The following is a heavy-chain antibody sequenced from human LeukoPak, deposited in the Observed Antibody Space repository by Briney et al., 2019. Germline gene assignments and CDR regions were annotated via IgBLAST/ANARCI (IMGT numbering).Heavy chain of an antibody. CDR3: AREDSYGYFDH. J-gene: IGHJ4*02. D-gene: IGHD5-18*01. CDR1: GYNFIGYY. CDR2: LIPNSGDT. Sequence: ASVKVSCKASGYNFIGYYMHWVRQAPGQGLEWMGRLIPNSGDTTYGQKFQGRVAETRDTSINTVYMELSRLTFDDTAVYYCAREDSYGYFDHWGQGTRVTVSS. V-gene: IGHV1-2*06.